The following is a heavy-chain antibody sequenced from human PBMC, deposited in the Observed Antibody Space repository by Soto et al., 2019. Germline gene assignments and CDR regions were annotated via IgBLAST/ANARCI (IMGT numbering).Heavy chain of an antibody. CDR3: ARPPVLEIVVPPDY. D-gene: IGHD2-2*01. V-gene: IGHV3-30*04. CDR1: GFTFSTYA. Sequence: GGSLRLSCAASGFTFSTYAMHWVRQAPGKGLEWVAVISYDGSNKHYADSVKGRFTISRDNSKNTLYLQMNSLRAEDTAVYYCARPPVLEIVVPPDYWGQGTLVTVSS. J-gene: IGHJ4*02. CDR2: ISYDGSNK.